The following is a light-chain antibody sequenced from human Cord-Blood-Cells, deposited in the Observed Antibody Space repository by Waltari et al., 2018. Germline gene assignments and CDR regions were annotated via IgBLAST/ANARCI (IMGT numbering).Light chain of an antibody. V-gene: IGKV1-33*01. CDR2: DAS. J-gene: IGKJ5*01. CDR1: QDISNY. Sequence: DIQMTQSSSSLSASVGARVTITCQASQDISNYLNWYQQKPGKAPKLLIYDASNLETGVPSRFSGSGSGTDFTFTISSLQPEDIATYYCQQYDNLPITFGQGTRLEIK. CDR3: QQYDNLPIT.